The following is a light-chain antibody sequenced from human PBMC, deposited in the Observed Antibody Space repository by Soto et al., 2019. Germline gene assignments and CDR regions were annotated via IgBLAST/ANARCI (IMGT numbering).Light chain of an antibody. Sequence: QAVVTQSPSASGTPGQRVTISCSGSTSNIGSNTVNWYQHIPGTAPKLLIYNDDQRPSGVPDRFSGSTSGTSASLAISGLQSGDEAHYYCATWDDSLTAVVFGGGTQLTVL. J-gene: IGLJ2*01. CDR1: TSNIGSNT. V-gene: IGLV1-44*01. CDR2: NDD. CDR3: ATWDDSLTAVV.